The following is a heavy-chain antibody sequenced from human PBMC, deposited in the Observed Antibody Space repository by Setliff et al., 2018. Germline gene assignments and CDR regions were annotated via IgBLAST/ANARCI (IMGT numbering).Heavy chain of an antibody. CDR3: ARQPSSGSYYNPRPYYFDY. D-gene: IGHD3-10*01. V-gene: IGHV4-59*13. Sequence: PSETLSLTCTVSGGSMTSYYWSWIRQSPWKGLEWIGYVHYSGDSNYNPSLKSRVTMSVDTSKNQFSLNLRSVTAADTAVYYCARQPSSGSYYNPRPYYFDYWGQGTRVTVPS. CDR2: VHYSGDS. CDR1: GGSMTSYY. J-gene: IGHJ4*02.